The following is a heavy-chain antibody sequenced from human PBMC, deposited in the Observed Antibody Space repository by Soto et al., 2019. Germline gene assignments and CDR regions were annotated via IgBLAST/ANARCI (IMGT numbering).Heavy chain of an antibody. CDR3: ARVKDTDWYFDL. Sequence: SETLSLTCTVSGGSISSYYWSWIRQPPGKGLEWIGYIYYSGSTNYNPSLKSRVTISVDTSKNQFSLKLSSVTAADTAVYYCARVKDTDWYFDLWGRGTLVTVSS. V-gene: IGHV4-59*01. CDR1: GGSISSYY. CDR2: IYYSGST. J-gene: IGHJ2*01. D-gene: IGHD2-15*01.